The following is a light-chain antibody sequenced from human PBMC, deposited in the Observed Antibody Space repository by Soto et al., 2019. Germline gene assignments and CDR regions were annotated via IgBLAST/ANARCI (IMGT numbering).Light chain of an antibody. J-gene: IGKJ5*01. V-gene: IGKV3-20*01. CDR1: QTVASNY. CDR3: QQYGGSIT. Sequence: EVVLTQSPGTLSLSPGERGTLSCRASQTVASNYLAWYQQKPGQAPRLLVYGASTRATGIPDRFSGSGSGTDFILTISRLEPEDFAVYYCQQYGGSITFGQGTRLEIK. CDR2: GAS.